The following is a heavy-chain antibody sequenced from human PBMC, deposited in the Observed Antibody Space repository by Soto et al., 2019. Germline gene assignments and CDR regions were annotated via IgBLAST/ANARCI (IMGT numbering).Heavy chain of an antibody. V-gene: IGHV4-30-4*01. D-gene: IGHD2-2*02. CDR2: IYYSGST. CDR3: ARARGGYCSSTSCYITGWFDP. Sequence: SETLSLTCPVSGCSISSGDYYWSWIRQPPGKGLEWIGYIYYSGSTYYNPSLKSRVTISVDTSKNQFSLKLSSVTAADTAVYYCARARGGYCSSTSCYITGWFDPWGQGTLVTVSS. J-gene: IGHJ5*02. CDR1: GCSISSGDYY.